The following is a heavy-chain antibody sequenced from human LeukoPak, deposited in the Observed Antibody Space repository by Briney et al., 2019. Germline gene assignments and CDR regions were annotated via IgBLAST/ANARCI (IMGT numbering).Heavy chain of an antibody. J-gene: IGHJ6*03. V-gene: IGHV1-69*05. CDR2: IIPIFGTA. CDR3: ARDISGYDFYYMDV. CDR1: GGTFSSYA. Sequence: SVKVSCKASGGTFSSYAISWVRQAPGQGLEWMGGIIPIFGTANYAQKFQGRVAITTDESTSTAYMELSSLRSEDTAVYYCARDISGYDFYYMDVWGKGTTVTVSS. D-gene: IGHD5-12*01.